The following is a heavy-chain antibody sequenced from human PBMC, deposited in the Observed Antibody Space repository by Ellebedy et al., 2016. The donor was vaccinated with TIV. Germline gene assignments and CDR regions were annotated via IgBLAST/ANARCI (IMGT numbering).Heavy chain of an antibody. J-gene: IGHJ4*02. Sequence: ASVKVSCKASGYGFSGYWISWMRQMPGKGLEWMGSIDPSDSYTNYSPSFQGHVTISADKSITTAYLQWSSLKASDTGMYYCARQVAGHFDYWGQGTLVTVSS. D-gene: IGHD2-15*01. CDR3: ARQVAGHFDY. CDR1: GYGFSGYW. CDR2: IDPSDSYT. V-gene: IGHV5-10-1*01.